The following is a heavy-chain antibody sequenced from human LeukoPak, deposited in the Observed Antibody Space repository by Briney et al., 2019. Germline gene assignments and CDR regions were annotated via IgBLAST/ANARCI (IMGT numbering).Heavy chain of an antibody. Sequence: SVKVSCKASGGTFSSYAISWVRQAPGQGLEWMGGIIPIFGTANYAQKFQGRVTITAGKSTSTAYMELSSLRSEDTAVYYCARDSVGTTGSNWFDPWGQGTLVTVSS. CDR1: GGTFSSYA. J-gene: IGHJ5*02. CDR3: ARDSVGTTGSNWFDP. CDR2: IIPIFGTA. D-gene: IGHD1-1*01. V-gene: IGHV1-69*06.